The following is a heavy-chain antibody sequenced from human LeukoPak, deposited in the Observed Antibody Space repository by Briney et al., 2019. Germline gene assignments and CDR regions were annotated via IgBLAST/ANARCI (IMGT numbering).Heavy chain of an antibody. Sequence: GGSLRLSCAASGFTFSSYWMSWVRQAPGKGLEWVANIKEDGSEKYYEDSVKGRFTISRDNAKNSLYLQMSSLRVEDTAIYYCARDSAGAMATMGYWGQGTLVTVSS. CDR2: IKEDGSEK. CDR1: GFTFSSYW. J-gene: IGHJ4*02. CDR3: ARDSAGAMATMGY. V-gene: IGHV3-7*04. D-gene: IGHD5-24*01.